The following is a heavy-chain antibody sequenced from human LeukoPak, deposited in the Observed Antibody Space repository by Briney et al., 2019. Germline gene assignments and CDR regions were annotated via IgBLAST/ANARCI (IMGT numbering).Heavy chain of an antibody. Sequence: PSQTLSLTCAVSGGSISSGGYSWSWIRQPPGKGLEWIGYIYHSGSTYYNPSLKSRVTISVDRSKNQFSLRLSSVTAADTAVYYCARASWGVCYGSGSYYPYYYYYGMDVWGQGTTVTVSS. V-gene: IGHV4-30-2*01. CDR1: GGSISSGGYS. CDR2: IYHSGST. D-gene: IGHD3-10*01. CDR3: ARASWGVCYGSGSYYPYYYYYGMDV. J-gene: IGHJ6*02.